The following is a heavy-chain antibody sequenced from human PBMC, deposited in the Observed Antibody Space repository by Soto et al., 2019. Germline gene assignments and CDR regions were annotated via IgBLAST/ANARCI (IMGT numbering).Heavy chain of an antibody. CDR1: GFTFSSDA. J-gene: IGHJ6*02. CDR2: IGESGTPT. D-gene: IGHD2-2*01. CDR3: ARYIPGVRYYGMDV. Sequence: EVQLLESGGGLVQPGGSLRLSCAASGFTFSSDAMKWVRQAPVKGLEWVSLIGESGTPTYYADSVKGRFTISRDNSGNTLFLELYSLRAEDTAVYYCARYIPGVRYYGMDVWGQGTTVTVSS. V-gene: IGHV3-23*01.